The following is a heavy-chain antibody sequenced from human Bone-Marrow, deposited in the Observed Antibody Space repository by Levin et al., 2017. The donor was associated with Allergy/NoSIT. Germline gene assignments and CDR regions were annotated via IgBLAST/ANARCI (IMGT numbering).Heavy chain of an antibody. V-gene: IGHV4-39*01. D-gene: IGHD6-19*01. CDR1: GGSISSSTYY. Sequence: SETLSLTCTVSGGSISSSTYYWAWIRQPPGTGLEWIGSIYYLGNTFYNPSLQSRVTISVDSSNNQFSLKLRSVTAADTAVYYCARPLYSSTFDPWGLGTLVTVSS. J-gene: IGHJ5*02. CDR2: IYYLGNT. CDR3: ARPLYSSTFDP.